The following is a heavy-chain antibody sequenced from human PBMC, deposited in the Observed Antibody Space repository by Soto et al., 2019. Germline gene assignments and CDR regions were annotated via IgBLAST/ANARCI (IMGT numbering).Heavy chain of an antibody. CDR1: GYTFTSYA. Sequence: QVQLVQSGAEEKKPGASVKVSCKASGYTFTSYAMHWVRQAPGQRLEWMGWINAGNGNTKYSQKFHGRVTITRDTSGSTAYRELSRLRSEDTAVDCCARDPRYYGMDVWGQGTTVTVSS. J-gene: IGHJ6*02. CDR2: INAGNGNT. CDR3: ARDPRYYGMDV. V-gene: IGHV1-3*05.